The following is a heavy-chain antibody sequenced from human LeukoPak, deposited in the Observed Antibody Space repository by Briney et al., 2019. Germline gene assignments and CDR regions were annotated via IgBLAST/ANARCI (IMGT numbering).Heavy chain of an antibody. CDR2: IASDGSHT. Sequence: GRSLRLSCAASGFTFSTYFMHWVRQAPGKGLEWVADIASDGSHTFYVESVKGRFTISRDNSKNTLYLQMNSLRAEDTAVYYCARDLMADDAFDIWGQGTMVTVSS. V-gene: IGHV3-30-3*01. D-gene: IGHD2-8*01. CDR1: GFTFSTYF. J-gene: IGHJ3*02. CDR3: ARDLMADDAFDI.